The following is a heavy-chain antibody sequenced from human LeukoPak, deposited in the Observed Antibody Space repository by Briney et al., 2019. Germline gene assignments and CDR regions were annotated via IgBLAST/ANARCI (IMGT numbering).Heavy chain of an antibody. V-gene: IGHV3-72*01. D-gene: IGHD2-2*01. CDR3: TREGRYCSSTSCYVCLDF. Sequence: GGSLRLSCAASGFTFSDHYMDWVRQAPGKGLEWVGRIKNKSNSYTTEYAASVKGRFTVSREDSKNALYLQMNSLKTEDTAVYYCTREGRYCSSTSCYVCLDFWGQGTLVTVSS. J-gene: IGHJ4*02. CDR2: IKNKSNSYTT. CDR1: GFTFSDHY.